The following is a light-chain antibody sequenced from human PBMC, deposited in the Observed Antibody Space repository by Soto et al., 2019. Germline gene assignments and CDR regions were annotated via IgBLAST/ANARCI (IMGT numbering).Light chain of an antibody. Sequence: EIVLTQSPGTLSLSPGEGSTISCRASPSVSSSYLAWYQQRPGQDPRLLIYGASTRATGIPGRFSRSGSGTEFTLTISSLQSEELAAYYCQQYNNWPPTFGQGTKGEIK. V-gene: IGKV3-15*01. CDR3: QQYNNWPPT. CDR2: GAS. J-gene: IGKJ1*01. CDR1: PSVSSSY.